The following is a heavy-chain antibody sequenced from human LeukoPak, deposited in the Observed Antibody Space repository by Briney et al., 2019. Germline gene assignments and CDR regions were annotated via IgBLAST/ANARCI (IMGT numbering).Heavy chain of an antibody. CDR2: IIPILGIA. CDR1: GGXFSSYA. Sequence: SVKVSCKASGGXFSSYAMSWVRQAPGQGLEWMGRIIPILGIANYAQKFQGRVTITADKSTSTAYMELSSLRSEDTAVYYCARGPYYYGSGSPFDYWGQGTLVTVSS. V-gene: IGHV1-69*04. CDR3: ARGPYYYGSGSPFDY. J-gene: IGHJ4*02. D-gene: IGHD3-10*01.